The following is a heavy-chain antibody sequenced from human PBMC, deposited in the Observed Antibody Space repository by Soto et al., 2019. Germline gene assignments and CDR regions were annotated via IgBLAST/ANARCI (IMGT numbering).Heavy chain of an antibody. CDR3: ARFWGSYYDYYFDY. D-gene: IGHD1-26*01. CDR1: GFTFSSYS. V-gene: IGHV3-21*01. CDR2: ISSSSSYI. Sequence: GESLKISCAASGFTFSSYSMNWVRQAPGKGLEWVSSISSSSSYIYYADSVKGRFTISRDNAKNSLYLQMNSLRAEDTAVYYCARFWGSYYDYYFDYWGQGTLVTVSS. J-gene: IGHJ4*02.